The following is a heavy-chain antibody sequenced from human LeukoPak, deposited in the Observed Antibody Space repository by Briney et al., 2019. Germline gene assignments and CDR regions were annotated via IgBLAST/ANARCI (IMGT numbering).Heavy chain of an antibody. CDR1: GGSFSGYY. Sequence: SETLSLTCAVYGGSFSGYYWSWIRQPPGKGLEWIGEINHSGSTNYNPSLKSRVTISVDTSKNQFSLKLSSVTAADTAVYYCAITARGIAVAGKGEFRYWGQGTLVTVSS. CDR2: INHSGST. CDR3: AITARGIAVAGKGEFRY. V-gene: IGHV4-34*01. D-gene: IGHD6-19*01. J-gene: IGHJ4*02.